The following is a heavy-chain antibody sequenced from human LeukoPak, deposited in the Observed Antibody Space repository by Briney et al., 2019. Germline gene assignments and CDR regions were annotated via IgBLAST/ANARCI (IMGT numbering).Heavy chain of an antibody. CDR1: GFTFSSYA. CDR2: ISYDGSNK. D-gene: IGHD3-22*01. CDR3: AKDLTMIVVGTFNY. Sequence: GGSLRPSCAASGFTFSSYAMHWVRQAPGKGLEWVAVISYDGSNKYYADSVKGRFTISRDNSKNTLYLQMNSLRAEDTAVYYCAKDLTMIVVGTFNYWGQGTLVTVSS. V-gene: IGHV3-30-3*01. J-gene: IGHJ4*02.